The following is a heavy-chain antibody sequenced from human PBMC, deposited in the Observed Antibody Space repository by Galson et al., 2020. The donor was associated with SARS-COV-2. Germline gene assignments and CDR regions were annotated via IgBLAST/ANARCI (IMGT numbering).Heavy chain of an antibody. CDR1: GISFSTHA. V-gene: IGHV3-23*01. J-gene: IGHJ6*03. CDR3: AKTGDYYGSGTYYSYFYDMDV. Sequence: GESLKISCAATGISFSTHAMTWVRQAPRKGPEWVSLLNIVGTPFYADSLQGRLTLSRDKSKNTLFLQMNSLRAEDSAIYYCAKTGDYYGSGTYYSYFYDMDVWGKGTTVTVSS. CDR2: LNIVGTP. D-gene: IGHD3-10*01.